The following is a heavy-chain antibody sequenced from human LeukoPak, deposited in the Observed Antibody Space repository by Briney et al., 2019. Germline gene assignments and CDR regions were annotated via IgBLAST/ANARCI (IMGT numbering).Heavy chain of an antibody. V-gene: IGHV3-23*01. J-gene: IGHJ4*02. Sequence: GSLRLSCAASGFTFSSYAMNWVRQAPGKGLEWVSAVSGGGGSTYYADSVKGRFTISRDNSKNTLYLQLNSLRAEDTAVYFCAKDRPTYGSGSPIDYWGQGTLVTVSS. CDR2: VSGGGGST. D-gene: IGHD3-10*01. CDR3: AKDRPTYGSGSPIDY. CDR1: GFTFSSYA.